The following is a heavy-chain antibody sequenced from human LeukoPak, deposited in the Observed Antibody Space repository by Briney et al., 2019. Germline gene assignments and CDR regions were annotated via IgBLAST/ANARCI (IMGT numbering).Heavy chain of an antibody. Sequence: PGGSLRLSCAASGFTFSSYGMHWVRQAPGKGLEWVAFIRYDGSNKYYADSVKGRFTISRDNAKNSLYLQMNSLRAEDTAVYYCARVGLYYYGSGAHYYYYYYMDVWGKGTTVTISS. V-gene: IGHV3-30*02. D-gene: IGHD3-10*01. CDR3: ARVGLYYYGSGAHYYYYYYMDV. J-gene: IGHJ6*03. CDR1: GFTFSSYG. CDR2: IRYDGSNK.